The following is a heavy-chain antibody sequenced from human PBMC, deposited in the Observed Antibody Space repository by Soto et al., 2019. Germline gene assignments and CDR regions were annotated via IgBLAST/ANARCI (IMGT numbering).Heavy chain of an antibody. CDR3: TRDPGIVVVPVTLGDYFDF. Sequence: QVQLVESGGGVVQPGRSLRLSCAASGFTFSTYAMHWVRQAPGKGLEWVAVISHDGNSKYYADSVKGRFTISRDNSKNMLYVQMNSLRGEDTAVSYCTRDPGIVVVPVTLGDYFDFWGQGTLVTVSA. CDR1: GFTFSTYA. J-gene: IGHJ4*02. CDR2: ISHDGNSK. D-gene: IGHD2-2*01. V-gene: IGHV3-30-3*01.